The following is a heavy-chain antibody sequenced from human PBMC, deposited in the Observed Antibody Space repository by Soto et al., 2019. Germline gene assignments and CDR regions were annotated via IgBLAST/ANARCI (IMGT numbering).Heavy chain of an antibody. Sequence: QVQLVQSGAEVKKPGSSVKVSCKASGGTFSSYAISWVRQAPGQGPEWMGGIIPIFGTANYAQKFQGRVTVTADESTSTAYMERSSLGSEDTAVYYCARAYYYDSSGYSPETFDLWGQGTMVTVSS. D-gene: IGHD3-22*01. CDR2: IIPIFGTA. V-gene: IGHV1-69*01. CDR1: GGTFSSYA. J-gene: IGHJ3*01. CDR3: ARAYYYDSSGYSPETFDL.